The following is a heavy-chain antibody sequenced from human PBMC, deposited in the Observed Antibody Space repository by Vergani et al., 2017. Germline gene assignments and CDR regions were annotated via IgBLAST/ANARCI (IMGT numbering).Heavy chain of an antibody. J-gene: IGHJ6*03. CDR2: INHSGST. V-gene: IGHV4-34*01. Sequence: QVQLQQWGAGLLKPSETLSLTCAVYGGSFSGYYWSWIRQPPGKGLEWIGEINHSGSTNYNPSLKSRVTISVETSKNQFSLKLSSVTAADTAVYYCARVQELYDFWSGYRVRYYYYMDVWGKGTTVTVSS. D-gene: IGHD3-3*01. CDR1: GGSFSGYY. CDR3: ARVQELYDFWSGYRVRYYYYMDV.